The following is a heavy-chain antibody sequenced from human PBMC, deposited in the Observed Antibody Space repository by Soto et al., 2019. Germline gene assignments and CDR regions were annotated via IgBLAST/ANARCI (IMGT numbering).Heavy chain of an antibody. Sequence: QVQLVQSGAEVKKPGASVKISCKASGYTFTRYTMNWVRQAPGQRLEWMGWINPDNGNTKSSQKFQDRVIITRDTSASTDYMDLSSLRSEETAVYYCARGIATGQLDPWGQGTLVTVSS. CDR3: ARGIATGQLDP. CDR1: GYTFTRYT. D-gene: IGHD2-15*01. V-gene: IGHV1-3*01. J-gene: IGHJ5*02. CDR2: INPDNGNT.